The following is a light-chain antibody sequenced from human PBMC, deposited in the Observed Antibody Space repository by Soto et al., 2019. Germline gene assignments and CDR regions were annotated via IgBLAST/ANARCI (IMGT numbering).Light chain of an antibody. CDR2: GAS. J-gene: IGKJ1*01. CDR1: QSVSTSH. CDR3: HQRQSWPRT. V-gene: IGKV3-20*01. Sequence: DIVLTQSPGTLSLSPGDRATLSCRASQSVSTSHLAWYQQKPGQAPRLLIYGASSRATGIPDRFSGGGSGTDFTLTISDVQPEDFALYYCHQRQSWPRTFGQGTKVDIK.